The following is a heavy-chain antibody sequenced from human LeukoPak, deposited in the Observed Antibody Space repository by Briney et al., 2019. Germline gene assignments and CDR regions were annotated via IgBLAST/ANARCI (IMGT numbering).Heavy chain of an antibody. CDR1: GGTFSSYA. D-gene: IGHD3-22*01. J-gene: IGHJ5*02. CDR3: ARDHGGAVIVVVNWFDP. V-gene: IGHV1-2*02. CDR2: INPNSGGT. Sequence: ASVKVSCKASGGTFSSYAISWVRQAPGQGLEWMGWINPNSGGTNYAQKFQGRVTMTRDTSISTAYMELSRLRSDDTAVYYCARDHGGAVIVVVNWFDPWGQGTLVTVSS.